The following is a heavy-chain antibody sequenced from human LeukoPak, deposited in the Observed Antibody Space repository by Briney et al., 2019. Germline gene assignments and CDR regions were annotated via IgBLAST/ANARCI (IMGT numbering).Heavy chain of an antibody. J-gene: IGHJ4*02. Sequence: GGSLRLSCAASGFTFNNYNMNWVRQAPGKGLEWVSSISDNSRDMYYTYSVKGRFTISRDNAKNSLYLQMNSLRAEDTAVYYCAREGGAEDFDYWGQGTLVTVSS. CDR2: ISDNSRDM. CDR1: GFTFNNYN. CDR3: AREGGAEDFDY. D-gene: IGHD2-15*01. V-gene: IGHV3-21*01.